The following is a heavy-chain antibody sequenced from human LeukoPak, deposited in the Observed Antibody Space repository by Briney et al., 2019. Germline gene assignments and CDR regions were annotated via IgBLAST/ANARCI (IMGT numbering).Heavy chain of an antibody. J-gene: IGHJ4*02. V-gene: IGHV3-33*01. CDR2: IWYDGNNK. CDR1: GFTFINYG. D-gene: IGHD5-24*01. Sequence: PGGSLRLSCAASGFTFINYGMHWVRQAPGKGLEWVAVIWYDGNNKDYADSVKGRFTISRDNSKNTLYLQMNSLRAEDTALYYCARVGGQEMATMEFDYWGQGTLVTVSS. CDR3: ARVGGQEMATMEFDY.